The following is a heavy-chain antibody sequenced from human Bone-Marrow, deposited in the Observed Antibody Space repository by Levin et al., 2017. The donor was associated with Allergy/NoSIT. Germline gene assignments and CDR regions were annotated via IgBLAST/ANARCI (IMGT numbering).Heavy chain of an antibody. D-gene: IGHD6-19*01. CDR2: IEKDGNEM. J-gene: IGHJ4*02. CDR3: GTDVGIAVADRNY. Sequence: GESLKISCAASGFTFNLYWMNWIRQAPGKGLEWVANIEKDGNEMHYVDSVEGRFTISRDNAKNVLYLEMSSLRVEDTALYYCGTDVGIAVADRNYWGQGVLVTVS. V-gene: IGHV3-7*01. CDR1: GFTFNLYW.